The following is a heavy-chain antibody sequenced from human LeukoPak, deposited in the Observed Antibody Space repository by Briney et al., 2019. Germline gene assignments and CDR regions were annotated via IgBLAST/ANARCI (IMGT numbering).Heavy chain of an antibody. CDR2: IIPILGIA. CDR1: GGTFSSYA. CDR3: ARGPYGSGSQAPDY. D-gene: IGHD3-10*01. Sequence: GSSVKVSCKASGGTFSSYAISWVRQAPGQGLEWMGRIIPILGIANYAQKFQGRVTITADKSTSTAYMELSSLRSEDTAVYYCARGPYGSGSQAPDYWGQGTLVTVSS. J-gene: IGHJ4*02. V-gene: IGHV1-69*04.